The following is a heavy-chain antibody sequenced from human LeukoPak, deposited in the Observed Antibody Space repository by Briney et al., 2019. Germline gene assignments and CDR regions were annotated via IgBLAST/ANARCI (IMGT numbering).Heavy chain of an antibody. CDR3: ARGGLWFGELSYYYYYGMDV. CDR2: ISAYNGNT. D-gene: IGHD3-10*01. J-gene: IGHJ6*02. CDR1: GYTFTSYG. Sequence: GASVKVSCKASGYTFTSYGISWVRQAPGQGLEWMGWISAYNGNTNYAQKLQGRVTMTTDTSTSTAYMELRSLRSDDTAVYYCARGGLWFGELSYYYYYGMDVWGQGTTVTVSS. V-gene: IGHV1-18*01.